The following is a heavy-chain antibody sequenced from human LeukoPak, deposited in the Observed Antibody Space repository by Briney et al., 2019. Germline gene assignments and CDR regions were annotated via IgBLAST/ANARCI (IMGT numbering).Heavy chain of an antibody. CDR3: ARGGDYGDYHFDY. CDR1: GGSISSGGYS. CDR2: IYHSGST. D-gene: IGHD4-17*01. V-gene: IGHV4-30-2*01. J-gene: IGHJ4*02. Sequence: PSETLSLTCAVSGGSISSGGYSWSWIRQPPGKGLEWIGYIYHSGSTYYNPSLKSRVTISVDRSKNQFSLKLSSVTAADTAVYYCARGGDYGDYHFDYWGQGTLVTVSS.